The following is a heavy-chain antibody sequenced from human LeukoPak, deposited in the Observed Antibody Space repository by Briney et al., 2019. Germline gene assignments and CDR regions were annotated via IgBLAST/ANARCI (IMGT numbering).Heavy chain of an antibody. CDR1: GYSISSGYY. CDR3: ARGKQRYDY. Sequence: SETLSLTCTVSGYSISSGYYWGWIRQPPGKGLEWIGYIYYSGSTNYNPSLKSRVTISVDTSKNQFSLKLSSVTAADTAVYYCARGKQRYDYWGQGTLVTVSS. CDR2: IYYSGST. D-gene: IGHD6-25*01. V-gene: IGHV4-38-2*02. J-gene: IGHJ4*02.